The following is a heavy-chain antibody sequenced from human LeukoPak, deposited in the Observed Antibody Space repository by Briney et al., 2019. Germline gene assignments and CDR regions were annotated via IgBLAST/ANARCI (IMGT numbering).Heavy chain of an antibody. CDR2: VYYSGST. D-gene: IGHD5-12*01. V-gene: IGHV4-31*03. J-gene: IGHJ3*02. CDR3: AKSGYVDAFDI. CDR1: GGSISSGGYY. Sequence: SETLSLTCTVSGGSISSGGYYWSWIRQHSGTGLEWIGYVYYSGSTYYNPSLKSRVTVSVDTSKNQFSLKLSSVTAADTAVYYCAKSGYVDAFDIWGQGTMVTVSS.